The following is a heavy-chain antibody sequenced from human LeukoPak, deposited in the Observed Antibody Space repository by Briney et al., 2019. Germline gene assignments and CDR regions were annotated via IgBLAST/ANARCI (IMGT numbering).Heavy chain of an antibody. CDR2: IYYSGST. CDR3: ARSSSGLDYYGMDV. J-gene: IGHJ6*02. V-gene: IGHV4-59*01. CDR1: GGSISSYY. D-gene: IGHD6-19*01. Sequence: SETLSLTCTVSGGSISSYYWSWIRQPPGKGLEWIGYIYYSGSTNYNPSLKSRVTISVDTSKNQLSLKLSSVTAADTAVYYCARSSSGLDYYGMDVWGQGTTVTVSS.